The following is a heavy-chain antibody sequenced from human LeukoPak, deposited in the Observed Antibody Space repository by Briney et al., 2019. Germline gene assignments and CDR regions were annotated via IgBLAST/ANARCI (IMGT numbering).Heavy chain of an antibody. J-gene: IGHJ4*02. CDR3: ARGRYDKGQYYFDY. Sequence: PSETLSLTCTVSGGSISSYYWSWIRQPPGKGLEWIGCIYYSGSTNYNPSLKSRVTISVDTSKNHFSLKLSSVTAADTAVYYCARGRYDKGQYYFDYWGQGTLVTVSS. D-gene: IGHD3-22*01. CDR2: IYYSGST. CDR1: GGSISSYY. V-gene: IGHV4-59*01.